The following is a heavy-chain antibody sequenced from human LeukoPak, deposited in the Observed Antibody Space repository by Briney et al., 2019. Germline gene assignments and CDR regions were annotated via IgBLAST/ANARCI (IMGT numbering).Heavy chain of an antibody. Sequence: ASVTVSCMASGYTFTNYGISWVRQARGQGREGMGWISAYNGKTKYTQKLQGRGTMTTDTSTSTAYMELRSLRSDDTAVYYCARRSGGVYAGYYYDHMDVWGKGTTVTVSS. J-gene: IGHJ6*03. D-gene: IGHD3-10*01. CDR3: ARRSGGVYAGYYYDHMDV. CDR2: ISAYNGKT. CDR1: GYTFTNYG. V-gene: IGHV1-18*01.